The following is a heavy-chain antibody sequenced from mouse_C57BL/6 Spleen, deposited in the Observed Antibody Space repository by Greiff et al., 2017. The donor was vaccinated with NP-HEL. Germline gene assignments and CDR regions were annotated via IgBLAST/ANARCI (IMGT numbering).Heavy chain of an antibody. V-gene: IGHV2-2*01. CDR2: IWSGGST. CDR1: GFSLTSYG. D-gene: IGHD2-1*01. J-gene: IGHJ4*01. CDR3: AAYGNYKGYAMDY. Sequence: VKLVESGPGLVQPSQSLSITCTVSGFSLTSYGVHWVRQSPGKGLEWLGVIWSGGSTDYNAAFISRLSISKDNSKSQVFFKMNSLQADDTAIYYCAAYGNYKGYAMDYWGQGTSVTVSS.